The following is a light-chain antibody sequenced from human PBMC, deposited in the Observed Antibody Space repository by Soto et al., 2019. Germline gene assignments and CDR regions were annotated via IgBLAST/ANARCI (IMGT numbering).Light chain of an antibody. CDR1: SSDVGGYNY. Sequence: QSVLTQPRSVSGSLGRSVTISCTGSSSDVGGYNYVSWYQLYPGKAPKLMIYDVTEWSSGVPDRFSGSKSGNTASLTISGLQADDEADYYCCSFAGIYPYVFGTGTKLTVL. V-gene: IGLV2-11*01. CDR3: CSFAGIYPYV. J-gene: IGLJ1*01. CDR2: DVT.